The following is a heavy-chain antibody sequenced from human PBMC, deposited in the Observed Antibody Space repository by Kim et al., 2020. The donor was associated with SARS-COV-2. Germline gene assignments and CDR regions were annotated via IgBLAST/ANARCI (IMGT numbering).Heavy chain of an antibody. V-gene: IGHV3-9*01. CDR2: ISWNSGSI. Sequence: GGSLRLSCAASGFTFDDYAMHWVRQAPGKGLEWVSGISWNSGSIGYADSVKGRFTISRDNAKNSLYLQMNSLRAEDTALYYCAKDMSGYYSAVDYWGQGTLVTVSS. D-gene: IGHD3-9*01. CDR1: GFTFDDYA. J-gene: IGHJ4*02. CDR3: AKDMSGYYSAVDY.